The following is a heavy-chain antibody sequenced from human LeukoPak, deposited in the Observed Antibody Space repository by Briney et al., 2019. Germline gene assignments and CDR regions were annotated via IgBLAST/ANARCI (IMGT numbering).Heavy chain of an antibody. Sequence: ASVKVSCKASGYTFTGYYMHWVRQAPGQGLEWMGWINPNSGGTNYAQKFQGRVTMTRDTSISTAYMELSRLRSDDTAVYYCARRRKACGGGSCGPRENWFDPWGQGTLVTVSS. CDR1: GYTFTGYY. CDR2: INPNSGGT. J-gene: IGHJ5*02. V-gene: IGHV1-2*02. D-gene: IGHD2-15*01. CDR3: ARRRKACGGGSCGPRENWFDP.